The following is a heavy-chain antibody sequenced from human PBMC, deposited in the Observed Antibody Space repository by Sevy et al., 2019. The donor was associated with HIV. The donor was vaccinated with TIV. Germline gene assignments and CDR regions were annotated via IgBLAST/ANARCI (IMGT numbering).Heavy chain of an antibody. Sequence: GGSLRLSCAASGFTFSSYWMHWVRRAPVKGLVWVSRVKSDGSSTGYADSVKGRFTISRDNAKNTLYLQMNSLRAEDTAVYYCARVAIAAPGDYYYYMDVWGKGTTVTVSS. J-gene: IGHJ6*03. CDR3: ARVAIAAPGDYYYYMDV. CDR2: VKSDGSST. D-gene: IGHD6-13*01. V-gene: IGHV3-74*01. CDR1: GFTFSSYW.